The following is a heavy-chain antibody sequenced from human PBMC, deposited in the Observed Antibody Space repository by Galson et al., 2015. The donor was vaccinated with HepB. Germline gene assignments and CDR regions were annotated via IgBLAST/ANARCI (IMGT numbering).Heavy chain of an antibody. CDR1: GYTFTSYG. CDR3: ARYPGITIFGVVITHNYYYYGMDV. CDR2: ISAYNGNT. Sequence: SVKVSCKASGYTFTSYGISWVRQAPGQGLEWMGWISAYNGNTNYAQKLQGRVTMTTDTSTSTAYMELRSLRSDDTAVYYCARYPGITIFGVVITHNYYYYGMDVWGQGTTVTVSS. J-gene: IGHJ6*02. D-gene: IGHD3-3*01. V-gene: IGHV1-18*01.